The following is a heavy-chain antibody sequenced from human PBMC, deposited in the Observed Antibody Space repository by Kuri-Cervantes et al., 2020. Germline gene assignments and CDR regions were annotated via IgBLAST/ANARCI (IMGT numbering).Heavy chain of an antibody. CDR1: GGSFRDYH. Sequence: GSLRLSCTVSGGSFRDYHWNWIRQSPGQRLEWIGYIYYTGKTNYNPSLRSRVTVSIDTSKNQFSLKLNSVTAADTAVYYCARRLGYCSGGSCYYMDVWGKGTTVTVSS. J-gene: IGHJ6*03. CDR3: ARRLGYCSGGSCYYMDV. CDR2: IYYTGKT. V-gene: IGHV4-59*12. D-gene: IGHD2-15*01.